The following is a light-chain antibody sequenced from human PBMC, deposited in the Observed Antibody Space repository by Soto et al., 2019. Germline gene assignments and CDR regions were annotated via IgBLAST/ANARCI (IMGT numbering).Light chain of an antibody. CDR2: EGS. CDR3: QQYNNWPPIT. J-gene: IGKJ5*01. V-gene: IGKV3D-15*01. Sequence: TQSTATLSLCGGERAPLSCRASQDISSYLGWYQQKPGQAPRLLIYEGSNRATGIPARFSGSGSGTEFTLTISSLQSEDFAVYYCQQYNNWPPITFGQGTGLEIK. CDR1: QDISSY.